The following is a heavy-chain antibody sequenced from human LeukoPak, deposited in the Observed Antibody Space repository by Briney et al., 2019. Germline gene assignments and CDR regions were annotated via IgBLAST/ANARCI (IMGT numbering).Heavy chain of an antibody. CDR2: ISTSRST. CDR1: GGSISSGGYY. D-gene: IGHD6-13*01. V-gene: IGHV4-61*02. J-gene: IGHJ4*02. Sequence: PSETLSLTCTVSGGSISSGGYYWSWIRQPPGKGLEWIGRISTSRSTDYNPSLKSRVTMSLDTSKNQFSLKLTPVTAADTAVYYCARHSRWIAAAGTIPYWGQGTLVTVSS. CDR3: ARHSRWIAAAGTIPY.